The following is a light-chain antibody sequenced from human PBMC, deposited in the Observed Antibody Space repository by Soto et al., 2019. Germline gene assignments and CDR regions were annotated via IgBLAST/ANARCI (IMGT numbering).Light chain of an antibody. Sequence: QSVLTQPPSVSAAPGQRVTISCSGSYSNIGDDYVTWYQQLPGAAPKLLIYDNDKGASGIPDRFPRSKSGTSATLGITGVQTGDEGDYYCGSWDTGLSSVIFGGGTKLTVL. CDR2: DND. J-gene: IGLJ2*01. CDR3: GSWDTGLSSVI. CDR1: YSNIGDDY. V-gene: IGLV1-51*01.